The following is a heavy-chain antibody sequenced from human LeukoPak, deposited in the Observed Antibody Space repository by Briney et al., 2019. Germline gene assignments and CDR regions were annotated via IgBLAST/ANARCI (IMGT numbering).Heavy chain of an antibody. CDR3: ARDPPRETAMAVAY. D-gene: IGHD5-18*01. CDR2: IIPIFGTA. Sequence: SVKVSCKGSGGTFSSYAISWVRQAPGQGLEWMAGIIPIFGTANYAQKFQGRVTITADKSTSTAYMELSSLRSEDTAVYYCARDPPRETAMAVAYWGQRTLVTVSS. CDR1: GGTFSSYA. J-gene: IGHJ4*02. V-gene: IGHV1-69*06.